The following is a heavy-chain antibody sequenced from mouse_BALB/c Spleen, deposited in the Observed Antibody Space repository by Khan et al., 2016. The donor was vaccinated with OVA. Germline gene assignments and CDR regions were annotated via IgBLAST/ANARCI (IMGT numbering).Heavy chain of an antibody. V-gene: IGHV2-9*02. CDR1: GFSLTSYG. D-gene: IGHD1-1*01. Sequence: QVQLKESGPGLVAPSQSLSITCTVSGFSLTSYGVHWVRQPPGKGLEWLGLICAGGSTNYYSAIMTRQSNSKANSKSQGISTMHSLQTDDTAMYYCAKDGVGLYYAMGHWGQGTSVTVSS. CDR3: AKDGVGLYYAMGH. CDR2: ICAGGST. J-gene: IGHJ4*01.